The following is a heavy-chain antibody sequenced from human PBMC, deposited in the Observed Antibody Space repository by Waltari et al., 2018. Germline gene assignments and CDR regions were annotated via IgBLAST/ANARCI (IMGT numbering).Heavy chain of an antibody. CDR2: IGSTYTFV. V-gene: IGHV3-21*01. CDR3: AREDPGRIYYYYMDV. J-gene: IGHJ6*03. CDR1: GFTFSSYT. Sequence: EVQLVESGGGLVKPGGSLRLSCAASGFTFSSYTLGWVGQAPGKGRGWVESIGSTYTFVYYAESVQGRFTISRDDAENSLFLEMNSLRAEDTAVYYCAREDPGRIYYYYMDVWGKGTTVTVSS.